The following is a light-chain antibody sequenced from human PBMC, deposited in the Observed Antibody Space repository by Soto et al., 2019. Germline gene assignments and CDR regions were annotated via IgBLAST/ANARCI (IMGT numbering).Light chain of an antibody. CDR3: HQYGGSPGT. Sequence: EIVLTQSPGTLSLSPGERATLSCRASQSVSSNYLAWYQQRPCQAPRLLLYDASSRATGVPDRFSGSGSGTDFTLTISRLEPEDFAVYYCHQYGGSPGTLGQGTKVEIK. CDR2: DAS. V-gene: IGKV3-20*01. J-gene: IGKJ1*01. CDR1: QSVSSNY.